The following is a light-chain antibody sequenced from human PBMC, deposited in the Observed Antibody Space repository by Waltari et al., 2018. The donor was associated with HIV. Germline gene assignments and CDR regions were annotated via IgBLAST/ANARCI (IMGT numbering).Light chain of an antibody. CDR1: ESLSGSY. CDR2: AAS. J-gene: IGKJ2*01. Sequence: EIVLTQSPGTLSLSPGEGATLSCRASESLSGSYLVWYQQKPGQAPRLLIYAASKRATGIPDRISGSGSGTDFTLTISRLEPEDFAVYYCQQYGGSPLYTFGQGTKLEIK. V-gene: IGKV3-20*01. CDR3: QQYGGSPLYT.